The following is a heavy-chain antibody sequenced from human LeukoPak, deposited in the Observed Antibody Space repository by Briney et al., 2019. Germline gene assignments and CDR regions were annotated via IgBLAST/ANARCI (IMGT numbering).Heavy chain of an antibody. CDR2: IYSGGST. CDR3: ARAGWLAEPYFDY. CDR1: GFTVSSNY. V-gene: IGHV3-53*01. J-gene: IGHJ4*02. D-gene: IGHD3-22*01. Sequence: PGGSLRLSCVASGFTVSSNYMSWVRQAPGKGLEWVSVIYSGGSTYYADSVKGRFTISRDNSKNTLYLQMNSLRAEDTAVYYCARAGWLAEPYFDYWGQGTLVTVSS.